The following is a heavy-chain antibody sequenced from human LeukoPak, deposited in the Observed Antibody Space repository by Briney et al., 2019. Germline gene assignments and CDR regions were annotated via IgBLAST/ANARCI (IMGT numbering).Heavy chain of an antibody. CDR3: AREIVVVASYYFDY. CDR2: ISSSGSTI. D-gene: IGHD2-15*01. V-gene: IGHV3-11*04. J-gene: IGHJ4*02. CDR1: GFTFSDHY. Sequence: GGSLRLSCAASGFTFSDHYMSWIRQAPGKGLEWVSYISSSGSTIYYADSVKGRFTISRDNAKNSLYLQMNSLRAEDTAVYYCAREIVVVASYYFDYWGQGTLVTVSS.